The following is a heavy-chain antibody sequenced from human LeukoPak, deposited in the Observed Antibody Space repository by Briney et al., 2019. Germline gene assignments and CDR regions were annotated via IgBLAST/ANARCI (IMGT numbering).Heavy chain of an antibody. D-gene: IGHD2-2*01. V-gene: IGHV4-59*01. CDR2: IYYSGST. Sequence: SETLSLTCTVSGGSISSYYWSWIRQPPGKGLEWIGYIYYSGSTNYNPSLKSRVTISVDTSKNQFSLKLSSVTAADTAVYYCARAGVVVPAPNFDYWGQGTLVTASS. CDR1: GGSISSYY. CDR3: ARAGVVVPAPNFDY. J-gene: IGHJ4*02.